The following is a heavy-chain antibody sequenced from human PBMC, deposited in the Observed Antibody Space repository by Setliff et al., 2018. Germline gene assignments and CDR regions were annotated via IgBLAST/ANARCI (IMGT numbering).Heavy chain of an antibody. CDR1: GFTFSIYS. Sequence: GGSLRLSCAASGFTFSIYSMHWVRQAPGKGLEWVSSISPRSIYIYYADSVKGRFTISRDNAKNSLYLQLNSQGAEDTAVYYCARSPANGGHDAFDIWGQGTMVTVSS. V-gene: IGHV3-21*01. D-gene: IGHD6-25*01. CDR2: ISPRSIYI. CDR3: ARSPANGGHDAFDI. J-gene: IGHJ3*02.